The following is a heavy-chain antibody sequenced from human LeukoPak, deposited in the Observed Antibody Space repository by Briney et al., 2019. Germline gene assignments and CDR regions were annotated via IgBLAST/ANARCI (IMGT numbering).Heavy chain of an antibody. D-gene: IGHD3-9*01. CDR3: ARAPNFDWLLSPFDY. V-gene: IGHV1-18*01. CDR2: ISAYNGNT. Sequence: ASVKVSCKASGYTFTSYGISWVRQAPGQGLEWMGWISAYNGNTNYAQELQGRVTMTTDTSTSTAYMELRSLRSDDTAVYYCARAPNFDWLLSPFDYWGQGTLVTVSS. CDR1: GYTFTSYG. J-gene: IGHJ4*02.